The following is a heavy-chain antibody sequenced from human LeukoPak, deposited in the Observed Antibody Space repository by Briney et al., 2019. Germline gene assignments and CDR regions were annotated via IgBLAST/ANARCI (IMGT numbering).Heavy chain of an antibody. J-gene: IGHJ6*02. CDR2: INPKSGGT. CDR1: GYTFTAYY. D-gene: IGHD2-15*01. Sequence: ASVKVSCKASGYTFTAYYLQWVRLAPGQGLEWMGWINPKSGGTEYAKRFQGRVTMTRDTSISTAYMELSRLRSDDMAVYYCARDHCSANSRYEDYYNGLDVWGQGTTVTVSS. CDR3: ARDHCSANSRYEDYYNGLDV. V-gene: IGHV1-2*02.